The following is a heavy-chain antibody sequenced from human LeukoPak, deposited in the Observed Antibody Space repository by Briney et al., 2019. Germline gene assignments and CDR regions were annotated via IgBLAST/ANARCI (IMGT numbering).Heavy chain of an antibody. D-gene: IGHD3-3*01. CDR1: GYIFTSYG. CDR3: ARDAHDLLSGYM. J-gene: IGHJ4*02. V-gene: IGHV1-18*01. Sequence: ASVKVSCKTSGYIFTSYGISWVRQAPGQGLEWMGWTSVYSGNINYGKKFQGRVTMTTDTSTSTGYMELRSLRSDDTAVYYCARDAHDLLSGYMWGQGTLVTVSS. CDR2: TSVYSGNI.